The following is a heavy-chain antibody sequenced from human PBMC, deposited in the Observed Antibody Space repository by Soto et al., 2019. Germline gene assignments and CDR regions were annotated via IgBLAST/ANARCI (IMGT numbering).Heavy chain of an antibody. CDR2: IGGSGGST. D-gene: IGHD4-17*01. J-gene: IGHJ4*02. CDR3: ARAEDDYGDQDHFDF. Sequence: VPLLESGGGMVHPGGSLRLSCEASGFSFSSFAMSWVRQAPGKGLEWVSGIGGSGGSTYYAGSVKGRFTISRDNSXNTLYLQMNSLRVEDTAVYYCARAEDDYGDQDHFDFWGQGTLVTVSS. V-gene: IGHV3-23*01. CDR1: GFSFSSFA.